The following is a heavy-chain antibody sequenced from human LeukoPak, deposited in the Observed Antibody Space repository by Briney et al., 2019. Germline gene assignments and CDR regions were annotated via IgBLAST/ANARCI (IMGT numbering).Heavy chain of an antibody. CDR3: AARGDHHSGY. J-gene: IGHJ4*02. CDR1: GVSISSSSYY. V-gene: IGHV4-39*01. D-gene: IGHD3-10*01. CDR2: IYYSGST. Sequence: SETLSLTCAVSGVSISSSSYYWGWIRQPPGKGLEWIGSIYYSGSTYYNPSLKSRVTISVDTSKNQFSLKLSSVTAADTAVYYCAARGDHHSGYWGQGTLVTVSS.